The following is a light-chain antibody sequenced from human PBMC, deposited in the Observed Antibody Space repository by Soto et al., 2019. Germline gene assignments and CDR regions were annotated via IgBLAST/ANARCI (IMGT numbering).Light chain of an antibody. Sequence: AIRMTQSPSSLSASTGDRVSITCRASQGISSYLAWYQQKPGKAPKLLIYAASTLQSGVPSRFSGSGSGTDFTLTISCLQYEDFATYYCQPYYSYPKTFGHGTKVDIK. V-gene: IGKV1-8*01. CDR2: AAS. CDR3: QPYYSYPKT. J-gene: IGKJ1*01. CDR1: QGISSY.